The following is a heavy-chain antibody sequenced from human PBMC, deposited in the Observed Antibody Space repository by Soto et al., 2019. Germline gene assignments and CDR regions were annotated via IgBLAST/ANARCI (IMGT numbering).Heavy chain of an antibody. CDR2: IWSDGNNR. CDR1: GFMFSNHG. CDR3: VRGDNWNDEASDY. V-gene: IGHV3-33*01. Sequence: QVQLVESGGGVVQPGRSLRLSCAASGFMFSNHGMHWVRQAPGKGLEWVAVIWSDGNNRYYADSVKGRFTISRDNSKNTVYLQMSSLRVEDTAVYYCVRGDNWNDEASDYWGQGTLVTFSS. D-gene: IGHD1-1*01. J-gene: IGHJ4*02.